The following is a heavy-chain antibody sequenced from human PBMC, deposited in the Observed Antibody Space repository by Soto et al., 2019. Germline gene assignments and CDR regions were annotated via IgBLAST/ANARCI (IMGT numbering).Heavy chain of an antibody. CDR1: GGPVSSNSYS. CDR2: IYSSENT. J-gene: IGHJ6*02. D-gene: IGHD2-2*03. Sequence: SETLSLTCTVSGGPVSSNSYSWGWVRQSPGKGLEWIGTIYSSENTYYNPSLLSRVTISVDTSKNEFSLGLSSVTAADTAVYYCARLNGYCVSTNCHGYYGMDVWGQGTTVTVSS. CDR3: ARLNGYCVSTNCHGYYGMDV. V-gene: IGHV4-39*01.